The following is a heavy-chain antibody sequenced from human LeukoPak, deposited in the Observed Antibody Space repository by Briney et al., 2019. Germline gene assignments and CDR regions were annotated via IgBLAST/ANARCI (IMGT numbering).Heavy chain of an antibody. J-gene: IGHJ4*02. Sequence: ASVKVSCKASGYTFTSYGISWVRQAPGQGLEWMGWISAYNGNTNYAQKLQGRVTMTTDTSTSTAYMELRSLRSEDTAVYYCARVGPYYYDSSGPFDYWGQGTLVTVSS. CDR1: GYTFTSYG. V-gene: IGHV1-18*01. CDR2: ISAYNGNT. D-gene: IGHD3-22*01. CDR3: ARVGPYYYDSSGPFDY.